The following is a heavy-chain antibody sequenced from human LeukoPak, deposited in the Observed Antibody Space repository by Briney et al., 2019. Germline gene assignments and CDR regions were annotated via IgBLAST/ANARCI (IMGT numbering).Heavy chain of an antibody. CDR3: ARDEFGVVHKGIDY. CDR1: GFTFSSYS. V-gene: IGHV3-48*02. CDR2: ISSSSSTI. J-gene: IGHJ4*02. D-gene: IGHD3-3*01. Sequence: GGSLRLSCAASGFTFSSYSMNWVRQAPGKGLEWVSYISSSSSTIYYADSVKGRFTISRDNAKNSLYLQMNSLRDADTAVYYCARDEFGVVHKGIDYWGQGTLVTVSS.